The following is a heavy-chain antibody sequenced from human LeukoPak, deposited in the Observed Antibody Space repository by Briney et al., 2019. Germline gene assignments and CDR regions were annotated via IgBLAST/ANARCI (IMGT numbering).Heavy chain of an antibody. CDR3: ARVDYYGSGSYYTGVNFDY. V-gene: IGHV3-21*01. J-gene: IGHJ4*02. CDR1: GFSFSSCS. Sequence: GGSLRLSCAASGFSFSSCSMNWVRQAQGKGLEWVSSISSSSSYIYYADSVKGRFTISRDNANNSLYLQMTSLRAEDTAVYYCARVDYYGSGSYYTGVNFDYWGQGTLVTVSS. D-gene: IGHD3-10*01. CDR2: ISSSSSYI.